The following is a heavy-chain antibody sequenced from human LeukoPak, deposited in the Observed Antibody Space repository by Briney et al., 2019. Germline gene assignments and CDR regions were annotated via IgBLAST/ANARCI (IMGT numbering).Heavy chain of an antibody. J-gene: IGHJ5*02. V-gene: IGHV4-39*01. Sequence: SETLSLTYTVSGGSISSSSYYWGWIRLPPGKGLAWIGSIYYSGSTYYNPSLKSRVTISVDTSKNQFSLKLSSVTAADTAVYYCARRVATAYNWFDPWGQGALVTVSS. CDR1: GGSISSSSYY. D-gene: IGHD5-12*01. CDR2: IYYSGST. CDR3: ARRVATAYNWFDP.